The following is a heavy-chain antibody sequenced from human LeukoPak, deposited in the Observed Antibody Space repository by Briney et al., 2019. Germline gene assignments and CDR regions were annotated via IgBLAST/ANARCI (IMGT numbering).Heavy chain of an antibody. CDR3: VRDHQQLRWFGEGGFDP. Sequence: GASVKVTCKTSGYTFTGYYIHWIRQAPGRGLEWLGCINPDNGGTNSAQRFQGRVTMTHDTSRRTVYLEMNRLTSDDTAVYFCVRDHQQLRWFGEGGFDPWGQGTLVIVSS. V-gene: IGHV1-2*02. CDR1: GYTFTGYY. J-gene: IGHJ5*02. CDR2: INPDNGGT. D-gene: IGHD3-10*01.